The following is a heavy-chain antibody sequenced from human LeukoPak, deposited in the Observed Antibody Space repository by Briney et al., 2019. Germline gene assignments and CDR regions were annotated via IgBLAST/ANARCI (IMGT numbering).Heavy chain of an antibody. V-gene: IGHV1-8*02. D-gene: IGHD3-10*01. CDR2: MDPNTGHT. CDR1: GFMFTNFD. J-gene: IGHJ5*02. Sequence: ASVKVSCKASGFMFTNFDINWVRQASGLGLEWMGWMDPNTGHTGYAQRFQGRVTLTRDTATSTAYMELRGLRSDDTAVYYCVRDGEGVGISVNYWFDPWGQRTLVTVSS. CDR3: VRDGEGVGISVNYWFDP.